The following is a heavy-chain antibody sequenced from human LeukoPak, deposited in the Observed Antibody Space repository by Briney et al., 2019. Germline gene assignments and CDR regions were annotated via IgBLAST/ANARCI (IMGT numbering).Heavy chain of an antibody. J-gene: IGHJ4*02. D-gene: IGHD5-18*01. CDR3: ARVSRRTWIQLYFDY. CDR1: GFTFSDYY. CDR2: ISSSGSTI. Sequence: GGSLRLSCAASGFTFSDYYMSWIRQAPGKGLEWVSYISSSGSTIYYADSVKGRFTISRDNAKNSLYLQMNSLRAEDTAVYYCARVSRRTWIQLYFDYWGQGTLVTVSS. V-gene: IGHV3-11*01.